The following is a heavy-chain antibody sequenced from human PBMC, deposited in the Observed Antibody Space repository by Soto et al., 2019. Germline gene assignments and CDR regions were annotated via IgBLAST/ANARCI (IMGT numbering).Heavy chain of an antibody. Sequence: SETLSLTCTVSGGSISSEDYYWSWIRQPPGKGLEWIGYIYYSGSTYYNPSLKSRVTTSLDTSKNQFSLKLSSVTAADTAVYYFSTQTVTTAQVNFCGQGTPVPVSA. CDR2: IYYSGST. V-gene: IGHV4-30-4*01. CDR3: STQTVTTAQVNF. D-gene: IGHD4-17*01. CDR1: GGSISSEDYY. J-gene: IGHJ4*02.